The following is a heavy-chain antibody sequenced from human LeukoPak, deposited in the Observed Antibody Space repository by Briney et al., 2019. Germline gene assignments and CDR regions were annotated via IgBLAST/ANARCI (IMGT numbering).Heavy chain of an antibody. CDR2: ISSSSSYI. CDR3: ARAGDYDSSGYYYFYYYYYYMDV. J-gene: IGHJ6*03. CDR1: GFTFSSYS. D-gene: IGHD3-22*01. Sequence: PGGSLRLSCAASGFTFSSYSMNWVRQAPGKGLEWVSSISSSSSYIYYADSVKGRFNISRDNAKNSLYLQMNSLRAEDTAVYYCARAGDYDSSGYYYFYYYYYYMDVWGKGTTVTVSS. V-gene: IGHV3-21*01.